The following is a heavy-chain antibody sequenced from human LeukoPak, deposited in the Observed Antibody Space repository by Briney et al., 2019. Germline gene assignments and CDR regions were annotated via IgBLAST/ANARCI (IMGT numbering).Heavy chain of an antibody. V-gene: IGHV3-30*18. CDR3: AKQSTVADY. J-gene: IGHJ4*02. D-gene: IGHD1-26*01. Sequence: GGSLRLSCAASGFTFSSCVMHWVRQAPGKGLEWVAVISYDGSNKYYADSVKGRFTISRDNSKNTLYPEMNSLRDEDTAVYYCAKQSTVADYWGQGTLVTVSS. CDR2: ISYDGSNK. CDR1: GFTFSSCV.